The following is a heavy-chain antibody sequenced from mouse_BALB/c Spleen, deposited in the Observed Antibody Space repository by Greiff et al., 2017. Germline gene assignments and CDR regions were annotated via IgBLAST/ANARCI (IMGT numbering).Heavy chain of an antibody. Sequence: EVKLMESGPELVKPGASVKISCKASGYSFTGYFMNWVMQSHGKSLEWIGRINPYNGDTFYNQKFKGKATLTVDKSSSTAHMELRSLASEDSAVYYCARGGYYRYDDWYFDVWGAGTTVTVSS. D-gene: IGHD2-14*01. CDR3: ARGGYYRYDDWYFDV. CDR1: GYSFTGYF. V-gene: IGHV1-20*02. J-gene: IGHJ1*01. CDR2: INPYNGDT.